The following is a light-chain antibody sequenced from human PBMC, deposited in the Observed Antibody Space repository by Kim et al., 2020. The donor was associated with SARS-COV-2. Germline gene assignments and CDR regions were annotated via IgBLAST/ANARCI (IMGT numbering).Light chain of an antibody. CDR2: GAS. V-gene: IGKV3-20*01. Sequence: EIVLTQSPGTLSLSPGERATLSCRASQSVGGNFLAWYQQKPGHAPSLLIYGASNRAACIPDRFSGSGSGTDFTLTISRLEPEDFAVYYCLYYSNSPVMYTFGRGTKLEIK. J-gene: IGKJ2*01. CDR1: QSVGGNF. CDR3: LYYSNSPVMYT.